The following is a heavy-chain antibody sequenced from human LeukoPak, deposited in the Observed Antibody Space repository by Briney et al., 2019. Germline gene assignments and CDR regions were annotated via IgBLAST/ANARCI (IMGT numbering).Heavy chain of an antibody. Sequence: SETLSLTCAVYGGSFSGYYWSWIRQPPGKGLEWIGEINHSGSTNYNPSLKSRVTISVDTSKNQFSLKLSSVTAAGTAVYYCARDLVVVAATGWFDPWGQGTLVTVSS. CDR3: ARDLVVVAATGWFDP. D-gene: IGHD2-15*01. J-gene: IGHJ5*02. CDR2: INHSGST. CDR1: GGSFSGYY. V-gene: IGHV4-34*01.